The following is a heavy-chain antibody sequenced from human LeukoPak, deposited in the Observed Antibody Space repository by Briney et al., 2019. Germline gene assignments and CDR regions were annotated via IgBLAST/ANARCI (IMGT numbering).Heavy chain of an antibody. CDR3: ARGQDSSGWRVYYYYYMDV. CDR2: MNPNSGNT. V-gene: IGHV1-8*01. CDR1: GYTFTSYD. J-gene: IGHJ6*03. D-gene: IGHD6-19*01. Sequence: ASVKVSCKASGYTFTSYDINWVRQATGQGLEWMGWMNPNSGNTGYAQKFQGRVTMTRNTSISTAYMELRSLRSEDTAVYYCARGQDSSGWRVYYYYYMDVWGKGTTVTISS.